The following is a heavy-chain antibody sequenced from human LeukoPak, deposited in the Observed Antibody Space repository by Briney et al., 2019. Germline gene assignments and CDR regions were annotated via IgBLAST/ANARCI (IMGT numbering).Heavy chain of an antibody. CDR3: ARPHITANDAFDI. J-gene: IGHJ3*02. V-gene: IGHV4-59*08. D-gene: IGHD2-21*02. Sequence: SETLSLTCTVSGGSISSYYWSWIRQPPGKGLEWIGYIYYSGSTNYNPSPKSRVTISVDTSKNQFSLKLSSVTAADTAVYYCARPHITANDAFDIWGQGTMVTVSS. CDR2: IYYSGST. CDR1: GGSISSYY.